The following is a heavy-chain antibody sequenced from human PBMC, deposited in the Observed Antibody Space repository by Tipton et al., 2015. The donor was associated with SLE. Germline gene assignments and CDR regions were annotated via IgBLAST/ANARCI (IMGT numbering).Heavy chain of an antibody. Sequence: AGLVKPSETLSLTCAVYGGSFSGYYWSWIRQPPGKGLEWIGEINHSGSTNYNPSLKSRVTISVDTSKNQFSLKLSSVTAADTAVYYCARISYSSSVGGFDYWGQGTLVTVSS. CDR1: GGSFSGYY. CDR3: ARISYSSSVGGFDY. J-gene: IGHJ4*02. D-gene: IGHD6-6*01. CDR2: INHSGST. V-gene: IGHV4-34*01.